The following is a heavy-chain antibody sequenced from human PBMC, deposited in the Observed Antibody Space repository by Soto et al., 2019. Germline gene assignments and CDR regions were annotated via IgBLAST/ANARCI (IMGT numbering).Heavy chain of an antibody. J-gene: IGHJ4*02. V-gene: IGHV4-59*04. Sequence: SEPLSLTCTVSGGSIRGHYWTWFRQPPGKDLEWIGNIYFSGSTYYNPSLNSRVTLSIDTSKNHFSLKLTSVTAADTAMYYCARHRAVAGLDYWGQGTLVTVSS. CDR3: ARHRAVAGLDY. CDR1: GGSIRGHY. CDR2: IYFSGST. D-gene: IGHD6-19*01.